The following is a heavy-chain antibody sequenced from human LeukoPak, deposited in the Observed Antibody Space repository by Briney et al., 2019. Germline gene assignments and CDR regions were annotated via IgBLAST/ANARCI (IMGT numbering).Heavy chain of an antibody. CDR2: IRQDGSEK. D-gene: IGHD6-6*01. V-gene: IGHV3-7*01. Sequence: GGSLRLSCTASGFTFSGHWMSWVRQAPGKGLEWVASIRQDGSEKHYVDSVEGRFIISRDNARNSLHLQMNSLRAEDTAVYYCAKGSSRPPNAFDIWGQGTLVTVSS. J-gene: IGHJ3*02. CDR1: GFTFSGHW. CDR3: AKGSSRPPNAFDI.